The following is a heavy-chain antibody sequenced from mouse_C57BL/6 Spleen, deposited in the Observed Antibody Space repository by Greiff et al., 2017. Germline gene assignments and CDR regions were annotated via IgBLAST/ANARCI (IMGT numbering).Heavy chain of an antibody. CDR1: GYTFTDYN. CDR3: ARRGGKCEGFAY. J-gene: IGHJ3*01. Sequence: EVQLQQSGPELVKPGASVKMSCKASGYTFTDYNMHWVKQSPGKSLEWIGYINPNNGGTSYNQKIKGKVTLTVNKSYSTAYMELRSLTSEDSAIYYCARRGGKCEGFAYWGQGTLVTVSA. V-gene: IGHV1-22*01. D-gene: IGHD1-3*01. CDR2: INPNNGGT.